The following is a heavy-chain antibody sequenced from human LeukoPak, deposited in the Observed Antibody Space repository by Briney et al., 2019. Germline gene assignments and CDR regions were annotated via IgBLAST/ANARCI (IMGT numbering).Heavy chain of an antibody. J-gene: IGHJ4*02. D-gene: IGHD3-22*01. CDR1: GFTFSSYA. CDR2: ISYDGSNK. V-gene: IGHV3-30-3*01. Sequence: GGFLRLSCAASGFTFSSYAMHWVRQAPGKGLEWVAVISYDGSNKYYADSVKGRFTISRDNSKNTLYLQMNSLRAEDTAVYYCARSGAAVPGYYSYLDYWGQGTLVTVSS. CDR3: ARSGAAVPGYYSYLDY.